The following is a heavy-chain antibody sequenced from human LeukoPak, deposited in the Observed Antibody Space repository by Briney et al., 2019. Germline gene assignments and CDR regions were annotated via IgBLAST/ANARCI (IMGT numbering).Heavy chain of an antibody. J-gene: IGHJ4*02. CDR1: GFTFGDYA. CDR3: TRSLVVVAATRSGSYYFDY. CDR2: IRSKAYGGTT. V-gene: IGHV3-49*04. D-gene: IGHD2-15*01. Sequence: PGGSLRLSCTASGFTFGDYAMSWVRQAPGKGLEWVGFIRSKAYGGTTEYAASVKGRFTISRDDSKSIAYLQMNSLKTEDTAVYYCTRSLVVVAATRSGSYYFDYWGQGTLVIVSS.